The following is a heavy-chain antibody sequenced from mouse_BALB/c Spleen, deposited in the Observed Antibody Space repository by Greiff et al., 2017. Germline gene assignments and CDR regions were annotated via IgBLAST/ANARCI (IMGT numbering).Heavy chain of an antibody. V-gene: IGHV5-9-4*01. CDR3: ARDYFDY. Sequence: EVQVVESGGGLVKPGGSLKLSCAASGFTFSSYAMSWVRQSPEKRLEWVAEISSGGSYTYYPDTVTGRFTISRDNAKNTLYLEMSSLRSEDTAMYYCARDYFDYWGQGTTLTVSS. CDR1: GFTFSSYA. J-gene: IGHJ2*01. CDR2: ISSGGSYT.